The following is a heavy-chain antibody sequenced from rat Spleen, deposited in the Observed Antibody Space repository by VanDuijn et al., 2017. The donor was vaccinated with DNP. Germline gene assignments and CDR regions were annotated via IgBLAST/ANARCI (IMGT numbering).Heavy chain of an antibody. CDR1: GFSITSNY. V-gene: IGHV3-1*01. D-gene: IGHD4-3*01. J-gene: IGHJ3*01. Sequence: EVQLQESGPGLVKPSQSLSLTCSVTGFSITSNYWGWIRKFPGNKMEWMGYISYSGSTSYSPSLKSRISITRDTSKNQFFLHLDSVTTEDTATYFCARWGLGVGVAYWGQGTLVTVSS. CDR2: ISYSGST. CDR3: ARWGLGVGVAY.